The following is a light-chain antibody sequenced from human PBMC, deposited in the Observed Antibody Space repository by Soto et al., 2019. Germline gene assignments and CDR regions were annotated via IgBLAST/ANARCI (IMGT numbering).Light chain of an antibody. V-gene: IGLV2-14*01. Sequence: QSALTQPPSASGFPGQSVTISCTGTSSDVGYYDYVSWYQQHPGKAPKLVIYEVSNRPSGISHRFSGSKSGNTASLTISGLRAEDEADYYCSSYTRQYTPSYVFGTGTKVTVL. J-gene: IGLJ1*01. CDR1: SSDVGYYDY. CDR3: SSYTRQYTPSYV. CDR2: EVS.